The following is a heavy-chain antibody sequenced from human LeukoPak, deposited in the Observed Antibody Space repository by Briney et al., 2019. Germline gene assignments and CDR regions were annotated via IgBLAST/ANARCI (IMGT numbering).Heavy chain of an antibody. CDR2: IIPIFGTA. Sequence: GASVKVSCKASGGTFSSNAISWVRQAPGQGLEWMGGIIPIFGTANYAQKFEGRVTITADKSTSTAYMELSSLTSEDTAVYYCARAYYCGGDCYSSAFDIWGQGTMVTVSS. D-gene: IGHD2-21*02. J-gene: IGHJ3*02. CDR1: GGTFSSNA. V-gene: IGHV1-69*06. CDR3: ARAYYCGGDCYSSAFDI.